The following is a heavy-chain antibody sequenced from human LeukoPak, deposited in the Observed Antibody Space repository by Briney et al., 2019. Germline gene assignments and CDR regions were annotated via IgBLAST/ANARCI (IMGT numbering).Heavy chain of an antibody. Sequence: SVKLSCKASAGTFSSYTISWVRQAPGQGLEWMGGIIPIFGKTNYAQKFQGRVTITTDESTSTAYLELSSLRSEDTAVYYCARGDYGDYYFDYWGQGTLVTVSS. D-gene: IGHD4-17*01. CDR2: IIPIFGKT. J-gene: IGHJ4*02. V-gene: IGHV1-69*05. CDR3: ARGDYGDYYFDY. CDR1: AGTFSSYT.